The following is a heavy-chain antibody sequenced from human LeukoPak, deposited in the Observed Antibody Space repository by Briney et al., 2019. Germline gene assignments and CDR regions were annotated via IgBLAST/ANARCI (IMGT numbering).Heavy chain of an antibody. D-gene: IGHD2-15*01. J-gene: IGHJ4*02. CDR1: GFTVATNH. CDR3: ARDGEHVLAHDY. CDR2: IHRDGST. Sequence: QAGGSLRLSCAVSGFTVATNHMSWVRQAPGKGLEWVSIIHRDGSTYYADSVKGRFTTSRDNSKNTLYIQMNSLRAEDTGVYHCARDGEHVLAHDYWGQGTLVTVSS. V-gene: IGHV3-66*01.